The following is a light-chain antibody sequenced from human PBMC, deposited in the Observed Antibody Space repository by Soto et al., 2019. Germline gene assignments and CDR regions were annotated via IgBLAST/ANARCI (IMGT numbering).Light chain of an antibody. J-gene: IGKJ2*01. CDR1: PSVSSGY. Sequence: IVLTQSPGTLSLSPGERATLSCRASPSVSSGYLAWYQHKPGQAPRLLIYGASRRATGIPDRFSGSESGPDFTLTISRLEPEDFATYYCQQYNSYPYTFGQGTKLEIK. CDR3: QQYNSYPYT. V-gene: IGKV3-20*01. CDR2: GAS.